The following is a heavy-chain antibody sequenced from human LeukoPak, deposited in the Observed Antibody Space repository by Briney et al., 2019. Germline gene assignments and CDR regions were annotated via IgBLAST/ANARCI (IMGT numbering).Heavy chain of an antibody. V-gene: IGHV1-8*02. J-gene: IGHJ5*02. CDR3: ARAIRANWFDP. CDR2: MNPNSGNT. Sequence: ASVKVSCKASGYTFTSYYINWVRQAPGQGLEWMGWMNPNSGNTGYAQKFQGRVTMTRNTSISTAYMELSRLRSDDTAVYYCARAIRANWFDPWGQGTLVTVSS. CDR1: GYTFTSYY.